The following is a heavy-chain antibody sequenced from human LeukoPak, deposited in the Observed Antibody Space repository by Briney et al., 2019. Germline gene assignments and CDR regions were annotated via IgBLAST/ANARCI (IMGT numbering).Heavy chain of an antibody. D-gene: IGHD1-26*01. CDR3: AIIVGAYGSEYFHY. CDR1: GGTFSSYA. Sequence: GASVKVSCKASGGTFSSYAISWVRQAPGQGLGWMGRIIPILGIANYAQKFQGRVTITADKSTSTAYMELSRLRSDDTAVYYCAIIVGAYGSEYFHYWGQGTLVTVSS. V-gene: IGHV1-69*04. J-gene: IGHJ1*01. CDR2: IIPILGIA.